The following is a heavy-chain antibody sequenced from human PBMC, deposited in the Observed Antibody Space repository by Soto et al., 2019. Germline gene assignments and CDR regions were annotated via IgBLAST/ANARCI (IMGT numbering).Heavy chain of an antibody. CDR2: INHSGST. D-gene: IGHD2-15*01. V-gene: IGHV4-34*09. J-gene: IGHJ3*02. Sequence: SETVSLTCAVYGGSFSGYYWSWIRQPPEKGLEWIGEINHSGSTNYNPSLKSRVTISVDTSKNQFSLKLSPVTAADTVVYYCARDRGREYCSGGSCYKNDAFDIWGQGTMVTVSS. CDR3: ARDRGREYCSGGSCYKNDAFDI. CDR1: GGSFSGYY.